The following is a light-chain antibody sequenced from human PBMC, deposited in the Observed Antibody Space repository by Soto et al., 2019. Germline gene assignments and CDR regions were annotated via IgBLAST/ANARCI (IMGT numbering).Light chain of an antibody. CDR3: QQSYSTPRT. CDR2: AAS. V-gene: IGKV1-39*01. J-gene: IGKJ2*01. CDR1: QSISNY. Sequence: DLQMTQSPSSLSASVGDRITITCRTTQSISNYLNWYQHKPGKAPKLLIYAASSVQSGVPSTFSGSGSGTDFTLTITSLQPEDFATYYCQQSYSTPRTFGQGTKLEIK.